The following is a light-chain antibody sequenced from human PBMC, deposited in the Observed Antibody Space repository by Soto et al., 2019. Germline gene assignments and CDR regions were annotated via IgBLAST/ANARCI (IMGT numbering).Light chain of an antibody. J-gene: IGKJ4*01. Sequence: EIVLTQSPGTLSLSPGDSATLSCRASQSVSSSSLAWYQQKPGQAPRLLFFGVSNRAAGVPDRFGGSGSGTDFTLTISRLEPEDFAVYYCQQCGGSPLTFGGGTQVEIK. CDR2: GVS. CDR1: QSVSSSS. V-gene: IGKV3-20*01. CDR3: QQCGGSPLT.